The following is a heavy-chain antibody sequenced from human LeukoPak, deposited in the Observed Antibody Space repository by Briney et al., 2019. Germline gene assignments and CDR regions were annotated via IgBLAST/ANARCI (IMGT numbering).Heavy chain of an antibody. CDR3: AKVDYWSPENYFDS. V-gene: IGHV3-23*01. CDR1: GFTFSSYA. J-gene: IGHJ4*02. Sequence: GGSLRLSCAASGFTFSSYAMHWVRQAPGKGLEWVSAISGSGGSTYYADSVKGRFTISRDNSQNTVFLQMNSLRVEDTAVYYCAKVDYWSPENYFDSWGQGTLVTVSS. D-gene: IGHD1-1*01. CDR2: ISGSGGST.